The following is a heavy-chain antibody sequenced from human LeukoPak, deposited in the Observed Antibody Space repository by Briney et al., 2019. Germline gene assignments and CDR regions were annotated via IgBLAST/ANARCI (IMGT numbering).Heavy chain of an antibody. V-gene: IGHV3-33*06. CDR3: AKVRNYDSSAYYWNDAFDI. Sequence: PGKSLRLSCAASGFTFSSYGMHWVRQAPGKGLEWVAVIWYDGSNKYYADSVKGRFTISRDNSKNTLYLQMDTLRAEDTAVYYCAKVRNYDSSAYYWNDAFDIWGQGTKVTVSS. CDR2: IWYDGSNK. J-gene: IGHJ3*02. D-gene: IGHD3-22*01. CDR1: GFTFSSYG.